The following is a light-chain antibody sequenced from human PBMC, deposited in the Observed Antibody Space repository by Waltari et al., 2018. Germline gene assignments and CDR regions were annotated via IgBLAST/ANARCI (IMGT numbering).Light chain of an antibody. CDR3: QKYVNLPAT. J-gene: IGKJ1*01. CDR1: QSVGKY. Sequence: EIVLTQSPDTLPLSPGERATLSCRASQSVGKYLAWYQQKPGQAPRPLMYDASTRATGIPDRFSGSGSGTDFSLTISRLEPEDFAVYYCQKYVNLPATFGQGTKVEIK. CDR2: DAS. V-gene: IGKV3-20*01.